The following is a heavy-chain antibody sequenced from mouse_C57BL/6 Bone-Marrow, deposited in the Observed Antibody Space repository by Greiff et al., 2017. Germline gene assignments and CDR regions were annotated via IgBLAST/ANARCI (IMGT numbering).Heavy chain of an antibody. CDR3: ARHLGWYFDV. CDR2: ISNGGGST. Sequence: EVQVVESGGGLVQPGGSLKLSCAASGFTFSDYYMYWVRQTPEKRLEWVAYISNGGGSTYYPDTVKGRFTISRDNAKNTLYLQMSRLKSEDTAMYYCARHLGWYFDVWGTGTTVTVSP. CDR1: GFTFSDYY. V-gene: IGHV5-12*01. J-gene: IGHJ1*03.